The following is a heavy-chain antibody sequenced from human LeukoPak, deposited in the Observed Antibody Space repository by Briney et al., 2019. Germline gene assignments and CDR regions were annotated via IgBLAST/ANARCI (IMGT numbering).Heavy chain of an antibody. CDR1: GGSISSYY. J-gene: IGHJ4*02. V-gene: IGHV4-59*08. D-gene: IGHD2-2*01. Sequence: PSETLSLTCTVSGGSISSYYWSWIRQPPGKGLEWIGYVYSSGSTNYNPSLKSRVTISVDSSKSQFSLRLSSVTAADTAVYYCARHGDYYCRTTSCFDYWGQGTLVTVSS. CDR3: ARHGDYYCRTTSCFDY. CDR2: VYSSGST.